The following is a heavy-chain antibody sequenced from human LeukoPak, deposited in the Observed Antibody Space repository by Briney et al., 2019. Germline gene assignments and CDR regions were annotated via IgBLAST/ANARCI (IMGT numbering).Heavy chain of an antibody. Sequence: PGGSLRLSCAASGFTVSSNYMSWVRQAPGKGLECVSGIYSGGRTYYADSVKGRFTISRDNSKNTLYLQMNSLRAEDTAVYYCAREIYCSASSCTGGVFDIWGQGTMVTVSS. V-gene: IGHV3-53*01. CDR2: IYSGGRT. CDR3: AREIYCSASSCTGGVFDI. CDR1: GFTVSSNY. D-gene: IGHD2-15*01. J-gene: IGHJ3*02.